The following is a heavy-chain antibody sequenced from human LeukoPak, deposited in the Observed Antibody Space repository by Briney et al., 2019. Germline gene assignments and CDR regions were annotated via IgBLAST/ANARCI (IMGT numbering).Heavy chain of an antibody. J-gene: IGHJ3*01. D-gene: IGHD1-26*01. CDR2: MKSEARGGTP. Sequence: GGSLRLSCAASGFTLRNAWVSWVRQAPGKGLEWVGRMKSEARGGTPDYAAFVKGRFIISIDDSRNTLYLQMNSLETEDTALYYCTTEGFTYRHHALGVWGQGTMVTVSS. V-gene: IGHV3-15*01. CDR1: GFTLRNAW. CDR3: TTEGFTYRHHALGV.